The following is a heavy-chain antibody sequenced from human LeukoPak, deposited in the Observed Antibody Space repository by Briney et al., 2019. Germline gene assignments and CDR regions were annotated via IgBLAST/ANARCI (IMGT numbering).Heavy chain of an antibody. D-gene: IGHD1-7*01. CDR1: GGSINSGSFY. V-gene: IGHV4-61*02. CDR2: IYTSGST. CDR3: ARDQNLGGDYWYFDL. Sequence: SETLSLTCTVSGGSINSGSFYWAWLRQPAGKGLEWIGRIYTSGSTNYNPCRKSRVTISLDTSKNQFSLKLTSAPAADTAVYYRARDQNLGGDYWYFDLWGRGTLVTVSS. J-gene: IGHJ2*01.